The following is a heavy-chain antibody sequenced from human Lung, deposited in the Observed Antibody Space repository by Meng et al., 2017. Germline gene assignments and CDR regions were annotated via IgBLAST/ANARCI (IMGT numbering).Heavy chain of an antibody. D-gene: IGHD6-25*01. CDR2: INPKSGDT. CDR1: GYNFPDYY. J-gene: IGHJ4*02. V-gene: IGHV1-2*06. Sequence: QWQRVQSGAEVKKPGASVKVSCKPSGYNFPDYYIHWVRRAPGQGLEWMGRINPKSGDTHYAQKFQARVTMTGDTSISTAYMELSGLRSDDTAMYYCARDEDISAAGKLFGDYWGQGTLVTVSS. CDR3: ARDEDISAAGKLFGDY.